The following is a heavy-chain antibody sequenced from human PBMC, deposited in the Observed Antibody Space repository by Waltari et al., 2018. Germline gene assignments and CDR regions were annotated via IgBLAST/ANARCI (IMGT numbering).Heavy chain of an antibody. J-gene: IGHJ3*02. D-gene: IGHD3-10*01. CDR2: IYSGGST. V-gene: IGHV3-NL1*01. CDR1: GYTFTGYY. Sequence: QVQLVQSGAEVKKPGASVKVSCKASGYTFTGYYMHWVRQAPGKGLEWVSVIYSGGSTYYADSVKGRFTISRDNSKNTLYLQMNSLRAEDTAVYYCAKELSGGAFDIWGQGTMVTVSS. CDR3: AKELSGGAFDI.